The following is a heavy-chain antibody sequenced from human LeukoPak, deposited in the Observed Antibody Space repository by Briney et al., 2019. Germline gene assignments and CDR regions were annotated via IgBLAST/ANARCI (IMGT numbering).Heavy chain of an antibody. Sequence: GGSLRLSCAASGFTFSSYWMSWVRQAPGKGLEWVANIKQDGSEKYYVDSVKGRFTISRDNAKNSLYLQMNSLRAEDTAVYYCARNRVPLLRSGHYYYYMDVWGKGTTVTVSS. D-gene: IGHD2-15*01. V-gene: IGHV3-7*01. CDR2: IKQDGSEK. J-gene: IGHJ6*03. CDR3: ARNRVPLLRSGHYYYYMDV. CDR1: GFTFSSYW.